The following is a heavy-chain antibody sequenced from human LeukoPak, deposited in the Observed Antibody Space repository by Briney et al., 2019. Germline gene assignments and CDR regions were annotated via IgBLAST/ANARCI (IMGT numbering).Heavy chain of an antibody. CDR3: ARGSRSGQYSSGRDY. V-gene: IGHV4-34*01. J-gene: IGHJ4*02. D-gene: IGHD6-19*01. CDR2: INHSGST. CDR1: GGSISSGGYY. Sequence: SETLSLTCAVSGGSISSGGYYWSWIRQPPGKGLEWIGEINHSGSTNYNPSLKSRVTISVDTSKNQFSLKLSSVTAADTAVYYCARGSRSGQYSSGRDYWGQGTLVTVSS.